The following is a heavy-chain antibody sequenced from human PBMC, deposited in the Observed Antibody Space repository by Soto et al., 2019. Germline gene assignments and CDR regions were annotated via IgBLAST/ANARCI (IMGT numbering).Heavy chain of an antibody. CDR3: ARDMTTVTTELFDY. V-gene: IGHV1-18*01. CDR2: ISAYNGNT. D-gene: IGHD4-17*01. J-gene: IGHJ4*02. CDR1: GYTFTSYG. Sequence: ASVKVSCKASGYTFTSYGISWVRQAPGQGLEWMGWISAYNGNTNYAQKLQDRVTMTTDTSTSTAYMELRSLRSDDTAVYYCARDMTTVTTELFDYWGQGTLVTVSS.